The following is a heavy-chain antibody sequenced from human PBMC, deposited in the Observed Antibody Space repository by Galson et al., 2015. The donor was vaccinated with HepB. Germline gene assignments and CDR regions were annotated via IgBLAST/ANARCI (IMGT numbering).Heavy chain of an antibody. CDR3: ARVGGIVGATFDI. D-gene: IGHD1-26*01. J-gene: IGHJ3*02. CDR2: INTNTGTP. Sequence: SVKVSCKASGYTFTSYAMNWVRQAPGHGLEWMGWINTNTGTPTYAQGFTGRFVFSLDTSVSTAYLQISSLKTEDTAVYYCARVGGIVGATFDIWGQGTMVTVSS. CDR1: GYTFTSYA. V-gene: IGHV7-4-1*02.